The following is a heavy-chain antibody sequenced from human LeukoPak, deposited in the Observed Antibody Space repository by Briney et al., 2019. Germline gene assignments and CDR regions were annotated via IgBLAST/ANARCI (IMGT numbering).Heavy chain of an antibody. J-gene: IGHJ4*02. V-gene: IGHV3-33*01. CDR1: GFIFSRYG. D-gene: IGHD3-22*01. Sequence: GGSLRLSCAASGFIFSRYGMHWVRQAPGKGLEGVAVIWYDGSNKYYADSVKGRFTISRDNSKNTLYLQMNSLRAEDTAVYYCARDGDYYDSTYYFDYWGQGTLVTASS. CDR3: ARDGDYYDSTYYFDY. CDR2: IWYDGSNK.